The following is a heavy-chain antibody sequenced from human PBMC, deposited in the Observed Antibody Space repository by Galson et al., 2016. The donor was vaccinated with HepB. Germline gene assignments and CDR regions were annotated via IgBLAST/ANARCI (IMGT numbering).Heavy chain of an antibody. J-gene: IGHJ5*02. Sequence: SETLSLTCAVSGGSISSSSWWSWVRQPPGKGLQWIGEISYSGSSNYNPSLKSRVTMSVDNSTNQFSLKLTSVTAADTAMYYCAREVLWFGESGSRRWVDPWGQGTLVTVSS. CDR3: AREVLWFGESGSRRWVDP. V-gene: IGHV4-4*02. CDR2: ISYSGSS. CDR1: GGSISSSSW. D-gene: IGHD3-10*01.